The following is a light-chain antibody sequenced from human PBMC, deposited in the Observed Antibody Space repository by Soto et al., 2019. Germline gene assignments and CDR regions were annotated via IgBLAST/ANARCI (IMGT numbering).Light chain of an antibody. J-gene: IGKJ5*01. CDR1: QSVSSN. CDR3: QQYIKWPIT. Sequence: EIVLTQSPGTLSVSPGESATLPCRASQSVSSNLAWYQQKPGQAPRLLISDASTRATGIPARFSGSGSGTEFTLTVSSLQSEDFAVYYCQQYIKWPITFGQGTRLEIK. CDR2: DAS. V-gene: IGKV3-15*01.